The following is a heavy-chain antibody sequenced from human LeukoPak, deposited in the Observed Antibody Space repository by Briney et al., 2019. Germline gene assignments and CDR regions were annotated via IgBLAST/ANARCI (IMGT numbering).Heavy chain of an antibody. J-gene: IGHJ5*02. CDR1: GASITASGFY. V-gene: IGHV4-39*07. CDR3: ARGCEQWLVLNWFDP. CDR2: LYYGVTN. Sequence: SETLSLTCSVSGASITASGFYWAWVRRPPGKGLEWIGSLYYGVTNYYNPSLQSRVTISVDTSKNQFSLKLSSVTAADTAVYYCARGCEQWLVLNWFDPWGQGTLVTVSS. D-gene: IGHD6-19*01.